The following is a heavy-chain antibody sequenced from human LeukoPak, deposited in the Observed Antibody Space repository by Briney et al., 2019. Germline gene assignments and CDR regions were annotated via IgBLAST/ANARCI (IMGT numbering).Heavy chain of an antibody. V-gene: IGHV3-33*01. D-gene: IGHD2-15*01. CDR3: ASLGAFSSGGSLRRFDP. CDR2: IWYDGSNE. Sequence: GGSLRLSCAASGFTFNTYGMHWVRQAPGKGLEWVAVIWYDGSNENYADSVKGRFTISRDNSKNTLYLQMNSLRAEDTAVYYCASLGAFSSGGSLRRFDPWGQGTLVTVSS. CDR1: GFTFNTYG. J-gene: IGHJ5*02.